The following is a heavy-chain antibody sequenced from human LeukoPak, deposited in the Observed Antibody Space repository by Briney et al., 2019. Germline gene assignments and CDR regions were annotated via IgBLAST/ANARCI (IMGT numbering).Heavy chain of an antibody. J-gene: IGHJ6*03. CDR1: GYTFTSYA. Sequence: ASVKVSCKASGYTFTSYAMNWVRQAPGQGLEWMGWINTNTGNPTYAQGFTGRFVFSLDTSVSTAYLQISSLKAEDTAVYYCARVGDSSSWYNYYYYYMDVWGKGTTVTVSS. CDR2: INTNTGNP. D-gene: IGHD6-13*01. CDR3: ARVGDSSSWYNYYYYYMDV. V-gene: IGHV7-4-1*02.